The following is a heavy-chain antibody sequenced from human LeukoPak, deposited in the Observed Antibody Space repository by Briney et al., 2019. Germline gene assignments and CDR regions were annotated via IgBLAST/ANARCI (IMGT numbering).Heavy chain of an antibody. CDR1: GDSISSSNW. J-gene: IGHJ4*02. D-gene: IGHD3-10*01. CDR2: IYHSGST. V-gene: IGHV4-4*02. Sequence: SETLSLTCAVSGDSISSSNWWNWVRQPPGKGLEWIGEIYHSGSTHYNPSLKSRITISVDKSKNQFSLKLTSVTAADTAVYYCEREAGRSGVIIKDYFDYWGQGTLVTVSS. CDR3: EREAGRSGVIIKDYFDY.